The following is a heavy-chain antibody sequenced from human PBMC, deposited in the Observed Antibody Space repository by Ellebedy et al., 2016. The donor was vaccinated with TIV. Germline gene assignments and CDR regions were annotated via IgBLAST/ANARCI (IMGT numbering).Heavy chain of an antibody. V-gene: IGHV3-23*01. CDR1: GFTFSGHA. Sequence: GGSLRLSCAASGFTFSGHAMSWVRQTPGKGLEWVSGITAGGGSTHYVDSVKGRFTISRDNSKKTLYLQMNSLRAGDTAVYYCVKLDSSGFYYGRLDYWGQGTLVTVSS. J-gene: IGHJ4*02. CDR3: VKLDSSGFYYGRLDY. CDR2: ITAGGGST. D-gene: IGHD3-22*01.